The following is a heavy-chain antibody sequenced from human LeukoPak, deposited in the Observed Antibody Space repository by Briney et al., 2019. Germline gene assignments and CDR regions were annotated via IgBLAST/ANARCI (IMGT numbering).Heavy chain of an antibody. CDR2: FDPEDGET. CDR1: GYTLTELS. D-gene: IGHD1-26*01. CDR3: ARDVRARPKGGGVGAMVDY. Sequence: ASVKVSCKVSGYTLTELSMHWVRQAPGKGLEWMGGFDPEDGETIYAQKFQGRVTMTEDTSTDTAYMELSSLRSEDTAVYYCARDVRARPKGGGVGAMVDYWGQGTLVTVSS. J-gene: IGHJ4*02. V-gene: IGHV1-24*01.